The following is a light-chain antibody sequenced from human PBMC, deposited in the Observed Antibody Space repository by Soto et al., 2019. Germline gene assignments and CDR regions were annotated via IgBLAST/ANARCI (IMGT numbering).Light chain of an antibody. V-gene: IGKV3-15*01. CDR2: GAS. Sequence: EIVMTQSPATLSVSPGERATLACWPSQSVSSNLAWYQQKPGQAPRLLIYGASTRATGIPARFSGSGSGTEFTLTISSLQSEDFAVYYCQQYNNWPLRTFGQGTKVDIK. J-gene: IGKJ1*01. CDR3: QQYNNWPLRT. CDR1: QSVSSN.